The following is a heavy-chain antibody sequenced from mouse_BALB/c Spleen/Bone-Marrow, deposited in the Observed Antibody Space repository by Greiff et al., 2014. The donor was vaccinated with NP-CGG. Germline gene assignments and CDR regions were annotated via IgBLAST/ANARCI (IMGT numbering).Heavy chain of an antibody. D-gene: IGHD2-4*01. CDR3: ARQTYYDYDGHFDY. V-gene: IGHV5-6*02. CDR2: ISSGGSYT. Sequence: DVKLAESGGDLVKPGGSLKLSCAASGFTFSSYGMSWVRQTPDKRLEWVATISSGGSYTYYPDSVKGRFTISRDNAKNALYLQMSSLKSEDTAMYYCARQTYYDYDGHFDYWGQGTTLTVSS. J-gene: IGHJ2*01. CDR1: GFTFSSYG.